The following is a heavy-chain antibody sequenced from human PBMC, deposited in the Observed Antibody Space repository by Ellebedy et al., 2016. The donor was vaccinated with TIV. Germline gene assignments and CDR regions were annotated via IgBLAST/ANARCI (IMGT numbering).Heavy chain of an antibody. J-gene: IGHJ4*02. CDR1: GGTISSTNYY. CDR3: ASSPSGYEIPY. D-gene: IGHD5-12*01. Sequence: GSLRLXXNVSGGTISSTNYYWGWICQSPEKGLEWIGSIYHSGSTYYNPSLKSRLTISLDTTKNQFSLRLDSVNAADTAVYYCASSPSGYEIPYWGQGTLVTVSS. CDR2: IYHSGST. V-gene: IGHV4-39*07.